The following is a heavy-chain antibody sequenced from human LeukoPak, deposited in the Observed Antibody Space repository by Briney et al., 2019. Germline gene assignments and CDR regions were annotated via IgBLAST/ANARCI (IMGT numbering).Heavy chain of an antibody. CDR3: AKGPRVAKEAAFDI. CDR2: ISYDGSNK. J-gene: IGHJ3*02. D-gene: IGHD5-12*01. V-gene: IGHV3-30*18. CDR1: GFTFSSYG. Sequence: GGSLRLSCAASGFTFSSYGMHWVRQASGKGLEWVAVISYDGSNKYYADSVKGRFTISRDNSKNTLYLQMNSLRAEDTAVYYCAKGPRVAKEAAFDIWGQGTMVTVSS.